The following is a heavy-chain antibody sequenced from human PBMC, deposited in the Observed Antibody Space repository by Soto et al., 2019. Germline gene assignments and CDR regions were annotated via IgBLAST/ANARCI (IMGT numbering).Heavy chain of an antibody. CDR3: APIYDSSGYYPLDDYGMGV. D-gene: IGHD3-22*01. V-gene: IGHV1-69*13. J-gene: IGHJ6*02. CDR2: ITPIFGTA. Sequence: GASVKVSCKASGGTFSSYAISWVRQAPGQGLEWMGGITPIFGTANYAQKIQGRVTITADESTSTAYMELSSLRSEDTAVYYCAPIYDSSGYYPLDDYGMGVWGQGTTVTVSS. CDR1: GGTFSSYA.